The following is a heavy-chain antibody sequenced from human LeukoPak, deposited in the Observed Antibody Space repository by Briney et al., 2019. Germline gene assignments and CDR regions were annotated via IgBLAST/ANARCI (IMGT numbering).Heavy chain of an antibody. D-gene: IGHD1-26*01. Sequence: GGSLRLSCAASGFSVSSNYVSWVRQAPGKGLEWVSALYSVGTTYYADSVKGRFTISRDNSKNTLYLQMNSLRVEDTAVYSCARQVGAITLFEHWGQGTLVTVSS. CDR1: GFSVSSNY. CDR3: ARQVGAITLFEH. V-gene: IGHV3-53*01. J-gene: IGHJ4*02. CDR2: LYSVGTT.